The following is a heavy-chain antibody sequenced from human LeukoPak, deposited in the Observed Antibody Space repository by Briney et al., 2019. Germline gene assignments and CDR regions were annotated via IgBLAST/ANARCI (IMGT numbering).Heavy chain of an antibody. CDR2: ISAYNGNT. CDR3: ARPEYYEILTGPGGMDV. V-gene: IGHV1-18*01. D-gene: IGHD3-9*01. Sequence: GASVKVSCKASGYTFTSYGISWVRQAPGQGLEWMGWISAYNGNTNYAQKLQGRVTMTTDTSTSTAYMELRSLRSDDTAVYYCARPEYYEILTGPGGMDVWGQGTTVTVSS. CDR1: GYTFTSYG. J-gene: IGHJ6*02.